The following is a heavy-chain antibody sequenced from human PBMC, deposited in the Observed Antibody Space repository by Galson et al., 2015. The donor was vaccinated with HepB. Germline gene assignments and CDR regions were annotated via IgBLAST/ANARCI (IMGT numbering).Heavy chain of an antibody. CDR1: GGTFSPHA. J-gene: IGHJ4*02. Sequence: SVKVSCKASGGTFSPHAMSWVRQAPGQGLEWMGGITPTFGTANYARKFQGRVTITADESTSTVYMELSSLRSEDTAVYYCAREGIAAATNPVDYWGQGTLVTVSS. D-gene: IGHD6-13*01. CDR3: AREGIAAATNPVDY. CDR2: ITPTFGTA. V-gene: IGHV1-69*13.